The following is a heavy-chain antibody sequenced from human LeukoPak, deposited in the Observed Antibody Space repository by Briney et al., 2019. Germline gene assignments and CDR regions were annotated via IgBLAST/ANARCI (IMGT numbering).Heavy chain of an antibody. CDR1: GFTLSRNW. J-gene: IGHJ5*02. Sequence: PGGSLRLSCASSGFTLSRNWMSWVRQAPGGGLECVANLKQDGSETYYVESVKGRFTISRDNANNALFIQMNTLRVEATGVYYCARAYSSAFEPWGQGTLVTVS. CDR2: LKQDGSET. CDR3: ARAYSSAFEP. V-gene: IGHV3-7*04. D-gene: IGHD5-18*01.